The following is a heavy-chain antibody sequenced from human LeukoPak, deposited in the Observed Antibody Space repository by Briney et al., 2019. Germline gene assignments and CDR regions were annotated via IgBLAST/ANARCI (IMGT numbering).Heavy chain of an antibody. V-gene: IGHV3-30-3*01. J-gene: IGHJ4*02. D-gene: IGHD2-2*01. Sequence: SCKASGGTFSSYAMHWVRQAPGKGLEWVAVISYDGSNKYYADSVKGRFTISRDNSKNTLYLQMNSLRAEDTAVYYCARPADPDYWGQGTLVTVSS. CDR1: GGTFSSYA. CDR2: ISYDGSNK. CDR3: ARPADPDY.